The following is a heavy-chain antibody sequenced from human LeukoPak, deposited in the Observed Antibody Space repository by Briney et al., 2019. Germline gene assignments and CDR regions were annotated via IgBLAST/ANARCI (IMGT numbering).Heavy chain of an antibody. V-gene: IGHV3-23*01. Sequence: PGGSLRLSCAASEFTFSNYGMSWVRQAPGKGKGLEWVSGISGGGGGTYYADSVKGRFTISRDNSKNTLYLQMSSPRAEDTAVYYCARDYYDTSGQIQPPADYWGQGTLVTVSS. D-gene: IGHD3-22*01. CDR3: ARDYYDTSGQIQPPADY. CDR2: ISGGGGGT. CDR1: EFTFSNYG. J-gene: IGHJ4*02.